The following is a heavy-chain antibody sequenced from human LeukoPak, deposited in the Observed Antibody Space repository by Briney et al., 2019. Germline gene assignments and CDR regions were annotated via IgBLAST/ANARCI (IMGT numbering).Heavy chain of an antibody. CDR2: FNGRGGYT. V-gene: IGHV3-23*01. D-gene: IGHD2-2*02. CDR3: AKGDQPLLYGGAFDS. Sequence: GGSLRLSCEVSGFTFNSYVMSWVRRAPGKGLEWVSSFNGRGGYTFYADSVKGRFTLSSDNSKNTLHLQMISLRAEDTAVYYCAKGDQPLLYGGAFDSWGQGTLVTVSS. CDR1: GFTFNSYV. J-gene: IGHJ4*02.